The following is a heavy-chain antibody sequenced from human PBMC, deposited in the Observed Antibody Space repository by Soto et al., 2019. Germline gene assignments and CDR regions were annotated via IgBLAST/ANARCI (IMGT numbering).Heavy chain of an antibody. V-gene: IGHV3-64*01. Sequence: EAQLVESGGGLVQPGGSLRLSCAASGFTFSNYEMHWVRQAPGKGLEYVSGISNNGAHTDYAKSVKGRFTISRDNSENTLYLQMGSLRAEDMALYYCARRRYGSRWPNVYMDVWGKGTTVTVSS. CDR3: ARRRYGSRWPNVYMDV. CDR2: ISNNGAHT. CDR1: GFTFSNYE. J-gene: IGHJ6*03. D-gene: IGHD6-13*01.